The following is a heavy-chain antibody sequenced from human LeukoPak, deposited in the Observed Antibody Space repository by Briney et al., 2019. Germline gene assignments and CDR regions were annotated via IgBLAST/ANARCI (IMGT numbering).Heavy chain of an antibody. CDR3: ARGRRPSRGYCSSTSGYYYYYMDV. Sequence: SETLSLTCAVYGGSFSGYYWSWIRQPPGKGLEWIGEINHSGSTNYNPSLKSRVTISVDTSKNQFSLKLSSVTAADTAVYYCARGRRPSRGYCSSTSGYYYYYMDVWGKGTTVTVSS. D-gene: IGHD2-2*03. CDR1: GGSFSGYY. V-gene: IGHV4-34*01. CDR2: INHSGST. J-gene: IGHJ6*03.